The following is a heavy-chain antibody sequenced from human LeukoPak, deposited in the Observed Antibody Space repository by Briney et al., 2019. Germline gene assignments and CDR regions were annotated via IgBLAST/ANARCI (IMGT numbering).Heavy chain of an antibody. J-gene: IGHJ4*02. D-gene: IGHD1-26*01. V-gene: IGHV3-66*01. CDR2: IYSGGST. Sequence: GGSLRLSCAASGFTVSSNYMSWVRQAPGKGLEWVSVIYSGGSTYYADSVKGRFTISRDNSKNTLYLQMSSLRAEDTAVYYCARDLGGSYPRAYYFDYWGQGTLVTVSS. CDR1: GFTVSSNY. CDR3: ARDLGGSYPRAYYFDY.